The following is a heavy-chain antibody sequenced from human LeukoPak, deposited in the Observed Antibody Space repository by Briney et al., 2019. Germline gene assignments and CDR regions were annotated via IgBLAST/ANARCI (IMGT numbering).Heavy chain of an antibody. D-gene: IGHD3-3*02. V-gene: IGHV3-48*01. J-gene: IGHJ6*02. Sequence: GGSLRLSCAASGFTFSSHSMNWVRQAPGKGLEWVSYISSSSSTIYYADSVKGRFTISRDNAKNSLYLQMNSLRAEDTAVYYCARQFWSGYGMDVWGQGTTVTVSS. CDR3: ARQFWSGYGMDV. CDR2: ISSSSSTI. CDR1: GFTFSSHS.